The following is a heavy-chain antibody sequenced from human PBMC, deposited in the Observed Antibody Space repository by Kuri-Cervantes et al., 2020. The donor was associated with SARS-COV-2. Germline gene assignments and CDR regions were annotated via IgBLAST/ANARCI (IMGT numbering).Heavy chain of an antibody. CDR1: GGSVSSGSYY. J-gene: IGHJ6*02. Sequence: SETLSLTCTVSGGSVSSGSYYWSWIRQPPGKGLEWIGYIYYSGSTNYNPSLKIRVTISVDTSKNQFSLKLSSVTAADTAVYYCARDRWEGCYPPTYYYYDMDFWGQGTTVTVSS. D-gene: IGHD1-26*01. V-gene: IGHV4-61*01. CDR2: IYYSGST. CDR3: ARDRWEGCYPPTYYYYDMDF.